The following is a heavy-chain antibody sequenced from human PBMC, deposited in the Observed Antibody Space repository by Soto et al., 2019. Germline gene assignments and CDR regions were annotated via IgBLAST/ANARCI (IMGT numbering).Heavy chain of an antibody. Sequence: PGGSLRLSCAASGFTFSSYWMSWVRQAPGKGLEWVANIKQDGSEKYYVDSVKGRFTISRDNAKNSLYLQMNSLRPEDTAVYHCAKIPTLYYDSRGFYGWFGPWGQGTQVTVSS. CDR3: AKIPTLYYDSRGFYGWFGP. V-gene: IGHV3-7*03. D-gene: IGHD3-22*01. CDR2: IKQDGSEK. J-gene: IGHJ5*02. CDR1: GFTFSSYW.